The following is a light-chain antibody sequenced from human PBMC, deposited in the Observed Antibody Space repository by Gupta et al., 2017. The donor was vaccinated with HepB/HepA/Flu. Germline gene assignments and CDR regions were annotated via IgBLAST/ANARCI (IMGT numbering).Light chain of an antibody. CDR3: SSFTSSSTVI. J-gene: IGLJ2*01. Sequence: QSALTQPASVSGSPGQSITISCTGTSSDVGDYDFVSWYQHHPVRAPKLIIYDVVNRPSGVSNRFSGSKSGNTASLTISGLQPEDEADYYCSSFTSSSTVIFGGGTKLTVL. CDR2: DVV. CDR1: SSDVGDYDF. V-gene: IGLV2-14*03.